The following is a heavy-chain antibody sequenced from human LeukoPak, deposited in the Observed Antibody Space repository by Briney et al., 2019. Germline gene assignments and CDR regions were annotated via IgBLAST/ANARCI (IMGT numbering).Heavy chain of an antibody. CDR3: ASEYSSSSGFDY. CDR1: GFTFSSYS. D-gene: IGHD6-6*01. CDR2: ISSSNSYI. Sequence: GGSLRLSCAASGFTFSSYSMNWVRQAPGKGLEWVSSISSSNSYIYYADSVKGRFTISRDNAKNSLYLQMNSLRAEDTAVYYCASEYSSSSGFDYWGQGTLVTVSS. J-gene: IGHJ4*02. V-gene: IGHV3-21*01.